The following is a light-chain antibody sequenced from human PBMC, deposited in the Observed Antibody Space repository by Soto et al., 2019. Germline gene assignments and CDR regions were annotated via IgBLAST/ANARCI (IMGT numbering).Light chain of an antibody. CDR2: RNS. CDR3: QSYDTRLSGYV. CDR1: SSNIGAGFD. Sequence: QSALTQPPSVSGAPGQRVTISCTGSSSNIGAGFDVHWYQHPPGSAPKLLISRNSFRPSGVPDRFSGSKSDTSASLAITGLQAEDEADYYCQSYDTRLSGYVFGGGTKLTVL. V-gene: IGLV1-40*01. J-gene: IGLJ1*01.